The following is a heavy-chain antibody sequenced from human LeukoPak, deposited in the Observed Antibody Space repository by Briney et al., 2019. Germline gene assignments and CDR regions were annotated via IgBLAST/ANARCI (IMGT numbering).Heavy chain of an antibody. J-gene: IGHJ6*02. V-gene: IGHV1-8*01. Sequence: ASVKVSCKASGYTFTSYDINWVRQATGRGLEWMGWMNPNSGNTGYAQKFQGRVTMTRNTSISTAYMELSSLRSEDTAVYYCARRRGVACSSTSCQRKYGMDVWGQGTTVTVSS. CDR3: ARRRGVACSSTSCQRKYGMDV. CDR1: GYTFTSYD. CDR2: MNPNSGNT. D-gene: IGHD2-2*01.